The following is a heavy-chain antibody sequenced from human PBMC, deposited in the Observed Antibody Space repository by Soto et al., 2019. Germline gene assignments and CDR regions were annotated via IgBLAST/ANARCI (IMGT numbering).Heavy chain of an antibody. CDR1: GFTFSSYA. Sequence: EVQLLESGGGLVQPGGSLRLSCAASGFTFSSYAMSWVRRAPGKGLEWVSAISGSGGSTYYADSVKGRFTISRDNSKNTLYLQMNSLRAEDTAVYYCAKDQAGYCSSTSCAFDPWGQGTLVTVSS. D-gene: IGHD2-2*01. CDR3: AKDQAGYCSSTSCAFDP. J-gene: IGHJ5*02. CDR2: ISGSGGST. V-gene: IGHV3-23*01.